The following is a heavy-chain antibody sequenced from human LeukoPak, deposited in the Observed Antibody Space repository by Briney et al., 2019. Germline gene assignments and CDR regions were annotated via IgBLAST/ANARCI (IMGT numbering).Heavy chain of an antibody. CDR1: GYTFTSYY. V-gene: IGHV1-46*01. CDR2: INPSGGST. J-gene: IGHJ6*02. Sequence: ASVKVSRKASGYTFTSYYMHWVRQAPGQGLEWMGIINPSGGSTSYAQKFQGRVTMTRDTSTSTVYMELSSLRSEDTAVYYCAREDLDPLGYRYYYYGMDVWGQGTTVTVSS. CDR3: AREDLDPLGYRYYYYGMDV. D-gene: IGHD5-18*01.